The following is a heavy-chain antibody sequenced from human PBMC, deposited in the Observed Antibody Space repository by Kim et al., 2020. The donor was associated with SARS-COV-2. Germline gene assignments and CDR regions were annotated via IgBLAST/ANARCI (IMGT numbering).Heavy chain of an antibody. D-gene: IGHD5-12*01. CDR3: ARGSLEDIVATTNYYYYGMDV. CDR2: MNPNSGNT. Sequence: ASVKVSCKASGYTFTSYDINWVRQATGQGLEWMGWMNPNSGNTGYAQKFQGRVTMTRNTSISTAYMELSSLRSEDTAVYYCARGSLEDIVATTNYYYYGMDVWGQGTTVTVSS. V-gene: IGHV1-8*01. J-gene: IGHJ6*02. CDR1: GYTFTSYD.